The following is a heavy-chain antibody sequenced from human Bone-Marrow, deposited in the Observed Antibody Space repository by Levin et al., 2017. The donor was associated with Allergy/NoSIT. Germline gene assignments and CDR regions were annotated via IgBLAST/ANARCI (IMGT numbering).Heavy chain of an antibody. D-gene: IGHD4-23*01. Sequence: AGGSLRLSCAASGFPFNNFAMSWVRQPPGKGLDWVSAITNSGRTYYADSVKGRFTVSRDNSKNTLYLQMNSLRADDTAVYYCAKEMTTVVPVFDYWGQGTLVTVSS. V-gene: IGHV3-23*01. CDR2: ITNSGRT. CDR3: AKEMTTVVPVFDY. CDR1: GFPFNNFA. J-gene: IGHJ4*02.